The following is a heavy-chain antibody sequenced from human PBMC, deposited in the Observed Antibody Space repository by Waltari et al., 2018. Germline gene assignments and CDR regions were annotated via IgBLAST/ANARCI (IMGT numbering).Heavy chain of an antibody. CDR3: ARDQQPMYFDI. J-gene: IGHJ2*01. CDR1: GGPISSYS. CDR2: VHYSGTT. D-gene: IGHD6-13*01. Sequence: QVQLRESGPGLVRPAGTLSLHCPVSGGPISSYSWHLIRQAPGKGLEWLGNVHYSGTTNYSPSVESRVTMSLGSSQTQFFLRLRSLTAADTAVYFCARDQQPMYFDIRGRGILVTVSA. V-gene: IGHV4-59*01.